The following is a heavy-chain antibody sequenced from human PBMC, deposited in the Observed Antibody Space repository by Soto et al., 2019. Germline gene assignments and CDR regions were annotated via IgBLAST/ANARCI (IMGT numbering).Heavy chain of an antibody. D-gene: IGHD1-26*01. V-gene: IGHV1-3*05. Sequence: QVQFVQSGAEEKKPGASVEVSCKASGYTFTKYAIHWVRQAPAQNLEWMGWINPANGNTKHSQTFQGRVTVTRDTSASTAYMELSSLRSEDTAVYYCARVGQWGGMDVWGQGTTVTVSS. CDR1: GYTFTKYA. CDR2: INPANGNT. CDR3: ARVGQWGGMDV. J-gene: IGHJ6*02.